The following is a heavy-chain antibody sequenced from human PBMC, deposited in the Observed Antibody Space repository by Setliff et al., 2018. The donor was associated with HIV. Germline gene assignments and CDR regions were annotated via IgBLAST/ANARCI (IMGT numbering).Heavy chain of an antibody. CDR2: IDPNSGDT. D-gene: IGHD6-13*01. V-gene: IGHV1-2*02. CDR1: GYTFTGYY. J-gene: IGHJ3*02. CDR3: ARAAGYSSSWHRYAFEI. Sequence: ASVKVSCKASGYTFTGYYLHWVRQAPGQGLEWMGWIDPNSGDTNYEQKFQGRVSMTRDTSISTVYMELNSLRSDDTAVYYCARAAGYSSSWHRYAFEIWGQGTMVTV.